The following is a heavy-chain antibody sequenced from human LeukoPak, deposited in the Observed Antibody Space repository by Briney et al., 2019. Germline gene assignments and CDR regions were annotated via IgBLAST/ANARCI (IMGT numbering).Heavy chain of an antibody. V-gene: IGHV3-53*01. CDR1: GFTVSSNY. Sequence: GGSLRLSCAASGFTVSSNYMSWVRQAPGKGLEWVSVIYSGGSTYYADSVKGRFTISRDNSKNTLYLQMNSLRAEDTAVYYCARDVYYYGMDVWGQGTTVTVSS. J-gene: IGHJ6*02. CDR3: ARDVYYYGMDV. CDR2: IYSGGST.